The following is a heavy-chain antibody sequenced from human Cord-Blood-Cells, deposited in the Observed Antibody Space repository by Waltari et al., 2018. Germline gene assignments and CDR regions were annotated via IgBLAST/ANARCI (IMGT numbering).Heavy chain of an antibody. CDR1: GGSFSGYY. V-gene: IGHV4-34*01. J-gene: IGHJ3*02. D-gene: IGHD5-12*01. CDR3: ARVGGYEAAFDI. Sequence: QVQLQQWGAGLLKPSETLSLTCAVYGGSFSGYYWSWIRQPPGKGLEWIGEINNSGSTNYNPSLKSRVTISVDTSKNQFSLKLSSVTAADTAVYYCARVGGYEAAFDIWGQGTMVTVSS. CDR2: INNSGST.